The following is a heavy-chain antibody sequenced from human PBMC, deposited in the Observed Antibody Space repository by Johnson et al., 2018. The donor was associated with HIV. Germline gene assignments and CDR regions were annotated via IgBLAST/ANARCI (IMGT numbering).Heavy chain of an antibody. V-gene: IGHV3-66*01. CDR1: GFTFSDYY. Sequence: MLLVESGGGLVKPGGSLRLSCAASGFTFSDYYMSWIRQAPGKGLEWVSVIYSGGTTYHADSVKGRFTISRDNSKNTLYLQMSSLRAEDTAVYYCARDPAYCGGDWCGAFDIWGQGTMVTVSS. CDR2: IYSGGTT. D-gene: IGHD2-21*02. CDR3: ARDPAYCGGDWCGAFDI. J-gene: IGHJ3*02.